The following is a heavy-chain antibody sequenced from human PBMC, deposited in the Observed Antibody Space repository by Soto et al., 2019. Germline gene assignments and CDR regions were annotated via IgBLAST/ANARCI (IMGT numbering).Heavy chain of an antibody. CDR2: ISGSGGTT. CDR1: GFTFSSYA. J-gene: IGHJ6*02. Sequence: EVQLLESGGGLELPGGSLRLSCAASGFTFSSYAMTWVRQAPGKGLEWVSAISGSGGTTYHADSVKGRFTISRDNSKNTLYLQMNSLRAEDAAVYYCAKPPYSSSSYYYYGMDVWGQGTTVTVSS. V-gene: IGHV3-23*01. D-gene: IGHD6-6*01. CDR3: AKPPYSSSSYYYYGMDV.